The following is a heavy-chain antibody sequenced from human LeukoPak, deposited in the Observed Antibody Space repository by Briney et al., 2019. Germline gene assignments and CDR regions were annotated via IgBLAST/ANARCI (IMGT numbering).Heavy chain of an antibody. D-gene: IGHD3-22*01. V-gene: IGHV4-39*01. CDR1: GGSISSSSYY. CDR2: IYYSGST. Sequence: SETLSLTCTVSGGSISSSSYYWGWIRQPPGKGLEWIGSIYYSGSTYYNPSLKSRVTISVDTSKNQFSLELSSVTAADTAVYYCARAPDYYDSSGYPMNWGQGTLVTVSS. J-gene: IGHJ4*02. CDR3: ARAPDYYDSSGYPMN.